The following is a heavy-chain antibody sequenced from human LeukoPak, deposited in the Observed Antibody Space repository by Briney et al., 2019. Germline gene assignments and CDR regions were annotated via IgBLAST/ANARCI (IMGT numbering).Heavy chain of an antibody. CDR2: ISSSSSYI. J-gene: IGHJ4*02. V-gene: IGHV3-21*01. CDR1: GSTLSSYS. D-gene: IGHD3-10*01. CDR3: AREGPYYYGSGSPDY. Sequence: GGSLRLSCAASGSTLSSYSMNWVRQAPGKGLEWVSSISSSSSYIYYADSVKGRFTISRDNAKNSLYLQMNSLRAEDTAVYYCAREGPYYYGSGSPDYWGQGTLVTVSS.